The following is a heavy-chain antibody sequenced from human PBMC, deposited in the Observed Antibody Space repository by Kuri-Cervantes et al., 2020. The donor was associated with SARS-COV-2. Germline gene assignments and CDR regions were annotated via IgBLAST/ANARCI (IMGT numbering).Heavy chain of an antibody. D-gene: IGHD4-23*01. CDR2: IPYDGSNK. J-gene: IGHJ2*01. Sequence: GESLKISCAASGFTFSSYAMHWVRQAPGKGLEWVAVIPYDGSNKYYADSVKGRFTISRDNSKNTLYLQMNSLRAEDTAVYYCARALGGYWYFDLWGRGTLVTVSS. CDR1: GFTFSSYA. V-gene: IGHV3-30-3*01. CDR3: ARALGGYWYFDL.